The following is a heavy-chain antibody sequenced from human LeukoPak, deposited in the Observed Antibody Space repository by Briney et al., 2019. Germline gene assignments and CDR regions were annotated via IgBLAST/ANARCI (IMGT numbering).Heavy chain of an antibody. Sequence: SETLSLTCTVSGGSISSGDYYWSWIRQPPGKGLEWIGSIYYSGSTYYNPSLKSRVTISVDTSKNQFSLKLSSVTAADTAVYYCARGEGKIGQVYYWGQGTLVTVSS. D-gene: IGHD3-10*01. V-gene: IGHV4-39*07. CDR1: GGSISSGDYY. CDR3: ARGEGKIGQVYY. J-gene: IGHJ4*02. CDR2: IYYSGST.